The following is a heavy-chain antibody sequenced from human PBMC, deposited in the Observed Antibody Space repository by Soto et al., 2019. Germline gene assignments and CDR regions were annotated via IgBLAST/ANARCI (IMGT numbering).Heavy chain of an antibody. J-gene: IGHJ6*02. CDR1: GYTFTSYD. Sequence: QVQLVQSGAEVKKPGASVKVSCKASGYTFTSYDINWVRQATGQVLEWMGWMNPNSGNTGYAQKFQGRVTMTRKTCTSTAYMELSSLRSEDTAVYYCAREMTPRGMDVWGQWTTVTVSS. CDR2: MNPNSGNT. V-gene: IGHV1-8*01. CDR3: AREMTPRGMDV.